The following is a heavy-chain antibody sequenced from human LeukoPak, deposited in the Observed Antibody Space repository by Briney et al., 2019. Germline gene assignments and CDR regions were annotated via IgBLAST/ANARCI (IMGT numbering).Heavy chain of an antibody. D-gene: IGHD5-12*01. CDR1: GGSISSYY. J-gene: IGHJ5*02. V-gene: IGHV4-59*08. CDR2: IYYSGST. CDR3: ARQYSGYDSEGWFDP. Sequence: SETLSLTCTVSGGSISSYYWSWIRQPPGKGLEWIGYIYYSGSTNYNPSLKSRVTISVDTSKNQFSLKLSSVTAADTAVYYCARQYSGYDSEGWFDPWGQGTLVTVSS.